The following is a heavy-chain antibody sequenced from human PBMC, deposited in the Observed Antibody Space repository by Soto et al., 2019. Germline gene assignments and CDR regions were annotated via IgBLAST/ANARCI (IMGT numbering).Heavy chain of an antibody. CDR3: ARPEYSSLGVSGAFDY. Sequence: ASVKVSCKASGYTFTSYYMHWVRQAPGQGLEWMGIINPSRGSTSYAQKFQGRVTMTRDTSTSTVYMELSSLRSEDTAVYYCARPEYSSLGVSGAFDYWGQGTLVTVSS. CDR2: INPSRGST. D-gene: IGHD6-6*01. CDR1: GYTFTSYY. J-gene: IGHJ4*02. V-gene: IGHV1-46*01.